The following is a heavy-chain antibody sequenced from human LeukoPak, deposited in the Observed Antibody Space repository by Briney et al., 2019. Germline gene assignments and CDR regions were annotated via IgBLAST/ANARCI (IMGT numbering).Heavy chain of an antibody. CDR2: IIPIFGTA. CDR3: AKEADSSGYNNIYFQH. Sequence: SVKVSCKASGGTFSSYAISWVRQAPGQGLEWMGGIIPIFGTANYAQKFQGRVTITADESTSTAYMELSSLRSEDTAVYYCAKEADSSGYNNIYFQHWGQGTLVTVSS. V-gene: IGHV1-69*13. CDR1: GGTFSSYA. J-gene: IGHJ1*01. D-gene: IGHD3-22*01.